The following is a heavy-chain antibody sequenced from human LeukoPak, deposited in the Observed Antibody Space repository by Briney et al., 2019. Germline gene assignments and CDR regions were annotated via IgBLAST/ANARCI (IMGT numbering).Heavy chain of an antibody. CDR2: IYSGGST. J-gene: IGHJ4*02. D-gene: IGHD3-22*01. CDR3: AKDGVTMIVVDNYFDY. Sequence: GGSLRLSCAASGFTVSSNYMSWVRQAPGKGLEWVSVIYSGGSTYYADSVKGRFSISRDNSKNTLYLQMNSLRAEDTAVYYCAKDGVTMIVVDNYFDYWGQGTLVTVSS. V-gene: IGHV3-53*01. CDR1: GFTVSSNY.